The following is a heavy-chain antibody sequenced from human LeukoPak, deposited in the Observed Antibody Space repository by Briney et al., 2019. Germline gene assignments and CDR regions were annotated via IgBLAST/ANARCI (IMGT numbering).Heavy chain of an antibody. CDR2: IHWNGDTT. D-gene: IGHD3-9*01. J-gene: IGHJ6*03. CDR1: GFTFDDYG. Sequence: GGSLRLPCAASGFTFDDYGTNGVRQAPGKGLEWISGIHWNGDTTNYAASAEARFTISRDNAKNSLYLQMNSLRAEDTALYYGARGLRYYYYYYMDVWGKGTTVTVSS. V-gene: IGHV3-20*04. CDR3: ARGLRYYYYYYMDV.